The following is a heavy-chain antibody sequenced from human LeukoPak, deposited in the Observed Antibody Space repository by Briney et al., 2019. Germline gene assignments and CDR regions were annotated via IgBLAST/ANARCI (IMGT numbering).Heavy chain of an antibody. CDR2: IHSGGST. CDR1: GFTVSSNY. J-gene: IGHJ3*02. D-gene: IGHD2-15*01. Sequence: GGSLRLSCAASGFTVSSNYMSWVRQAPGKGLEWVSVIHSGGSTYYADSVKGRFTISRDNSKNTLYLQMNSLRAEDTAVYYCARLGYCSGGSCYSQAFDIWGQGTTVTVSS. CDR3: ARLGYCSGGSCYSQAFDI. V-gene: IGHV3-53*01.